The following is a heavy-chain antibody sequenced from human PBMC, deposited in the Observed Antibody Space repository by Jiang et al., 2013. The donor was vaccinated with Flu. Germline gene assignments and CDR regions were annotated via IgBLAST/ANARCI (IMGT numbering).Heavy chain of an antibody. CDR1: GFTFSSYA. J-gene: IGHJ6*03. Sequence: VQLLESGGGLVQPGGSLRLSCAASGFTFSSYAMSWVRQAPGKGLEWVSAISGSGGSTYYADSVKGRFTISRDNSKNTLYLQMNSLRAEDTAVYYCGTGESPFPNYYMDVWGKGTTVTVSS. D-gene: IGHD3-10*01. CDR3: GTGESPFPNYYMDV. CDR2: ISGSGGST. V-gene: IGHV3-23*01.